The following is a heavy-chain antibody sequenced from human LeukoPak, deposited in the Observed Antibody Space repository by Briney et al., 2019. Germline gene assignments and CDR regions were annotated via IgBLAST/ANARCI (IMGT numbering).Heavy chain of an antibody. CDR3: AKGRYGSGPGTFDI. CDR2: ISWNSGTI. D-gene: IGHD3-10*01. Sequence: GGSLRLSCAASGFTFDDYAIHWVRQAPGKCLEWVSGISWNSGTIGYADSVKGRFTISRDNAKNSLYLQMNSLRTEDTALYYCAKGRYGSGPGTFDIWGQGTMVTVSS. J-gene: IGHJ3*02. V-gene: IGHV3-9*01. CDR1: GFTFDDYA.